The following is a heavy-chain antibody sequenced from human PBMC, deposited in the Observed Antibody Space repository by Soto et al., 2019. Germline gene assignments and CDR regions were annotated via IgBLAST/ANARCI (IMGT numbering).Heavy chain of an antibody. CDR3: TRDVHCGGDCYYYYYGMDV. CDR2: IRSKANSYAT. J-gene: IGHJ6*02. V-gene: IGHV3-73*01. CDR1: GSTFSGSA. Sequence: GGSLRLSCAASGSTFSGSAMHWVRQASGKGLEWVGRIRSKANSYATAYAASVKGRFTISRDDSKNTAYLQMNSLKTEDTAVYYCTRDVHCGGDCYYYYYGMDVWGQGTTVTVSS. D-gene: IGHD2-21*02.